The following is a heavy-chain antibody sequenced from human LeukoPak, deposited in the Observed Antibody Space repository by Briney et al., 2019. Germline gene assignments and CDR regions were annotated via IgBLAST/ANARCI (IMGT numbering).Heavy chain of an antibody. CDR1: GGTFSSYA. D-gene: IGHD3-22*01. Sequence: SVKVSCKASGGTFSSYAISWVRQAPGQGLEWMGGIIPIFGTANYAQKFQGRVTITADESTSTAYMELSSLRSEDTAVYYCARPPGGSSGYTAFDIWGQGTMVTVSS. CDR2: IIPIFGTA. J-gene: IGHJ3*02. CDR3: ARPPGGSSGYTAFDI. V-gene: IGHV1-69*13.